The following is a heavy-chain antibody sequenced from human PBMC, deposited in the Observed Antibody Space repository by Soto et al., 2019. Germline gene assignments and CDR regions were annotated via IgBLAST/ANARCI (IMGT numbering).Heavy chain of an antibody. D-gene: IGHD6-19*01. V-gene: IGHV3-33*01. CDR1: GFTFSSYG. Sequence: QVQLVESGAGVVQPGRSLRLSCAASGFTFSSYGMHWVRQAPGKGLEWVAVIWDDGSNKYYADSVKGRFTISRDNSKKTLYLQMNSLSADDTAVYYCARDRYSSGWNDLDYWGQGTLVTVSS. CDR2: IWDDGSNK. CDR3: ARDRYSSGWNDLDY. J-gene: IGHJ4*02.